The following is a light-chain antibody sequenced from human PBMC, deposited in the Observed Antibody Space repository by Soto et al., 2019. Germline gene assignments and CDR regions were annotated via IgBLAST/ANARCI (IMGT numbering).Light chain of an antibody. V-gene: IGLV2-23*01. CDR1: SSDVGSYNL. Sequence: QSALTQPASVSGSPGQSITITCTGTSSDVGSYNLVSWYQQHPGKAPKPMIYECSKRPSGVSNRFSGSKSGNTASLTISGLQAEDEADYYCCSYAGSSTLVVFGGGTKLTVL. CDR2: ECS. J-gene: IGLJ2*01. CDR3: CSYAGSSTLVV.